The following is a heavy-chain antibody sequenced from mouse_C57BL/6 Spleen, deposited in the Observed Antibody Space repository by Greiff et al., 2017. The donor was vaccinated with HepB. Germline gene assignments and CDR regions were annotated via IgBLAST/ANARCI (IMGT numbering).Heavy chain of an antibody. CDR2: IDPANGNT. Sequence: EVQLQQSVAELVRPGASVKLSCTASGFNIKNTYMQWVKQRPEQGLEWIGRIDPANGNTKYAPKFQGKATITADTSSNTAYLQLSSLTSEDTAIYYCVPSYDYDPSWFAYWGQGTLVTVSA. J-gene: IGHJ3*01. V-gene: IGHV14-3*01. CDR3: VPSYDYDPSWFAY. CDR1: GFNIKNTY. D-gene: IGHD2-4*01.